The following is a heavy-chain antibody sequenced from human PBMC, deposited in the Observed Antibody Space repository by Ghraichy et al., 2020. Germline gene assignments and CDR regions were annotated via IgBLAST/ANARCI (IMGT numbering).Heavy chain of an antibody. Sequence: GGSLRLSCAASGFTFSSYGMHWVRQAPGKGLEWVAVISYDGSNKYYADSVKGRFTISRDNSKNTLYLQMNSLRAEDTAVYYCAKSGRWLLPYYFDYWGQGTLVTVSS. V-gene: IGHV3-30*18. J-gene: IGHJ4*02. CDR2: ISYDGSNK. D-gene: IGHD3-22*01. CDR1: GFTFSSYG. CDR3: AKSGRWLLPYYFDY.